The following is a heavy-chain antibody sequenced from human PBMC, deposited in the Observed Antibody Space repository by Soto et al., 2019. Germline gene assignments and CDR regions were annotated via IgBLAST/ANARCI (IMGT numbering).Heavy chain of an antibody. J-gene: IGHJ4*02. CDR3: ARDITGTTQNFDY. Sequence: ASVKVSCKASGYTFTSYAMHWVRQAPGQRLEWMGWINAGNGNTKYSQKFQGRVTITRDTSASTAYMELSSLRSEDTAVYYCARDITGTTQNFDYWGQGTLVTVSS. D-gene: IGHD1-7*01. V-gene: IGHV1-3*01. CDR1: GYTFTSYA. CDR2: INAGNGNT.